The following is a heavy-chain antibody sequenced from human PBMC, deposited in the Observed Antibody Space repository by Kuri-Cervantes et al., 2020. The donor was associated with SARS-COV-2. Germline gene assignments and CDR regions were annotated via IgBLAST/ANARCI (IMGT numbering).Heavy chain of an antibody. D-gene: IGHD2-21*01. CDR1: GFIFSDYY. CDR3: ARDFADGMVIAMGGSWFDP. CDR2: IGPSGTTK. J-gene: IGHJ5*02. V-gene: IGHV3-11*04. Sequence: GGSLRLSCTASGFIFSDYYMTWIRQAPGKGLEWVSNIGPSGTTKYYADSVKGRFTISRDNAKSSLYLQMNSLRAEDTAVYYCARDFADGMVIAMGGSWFDPWGQGTLVTVSS.